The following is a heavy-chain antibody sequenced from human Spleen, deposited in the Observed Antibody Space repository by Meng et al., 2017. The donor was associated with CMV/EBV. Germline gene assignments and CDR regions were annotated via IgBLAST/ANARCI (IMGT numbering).Heavy chain of an antibody. V-gene: IGHV1-46*01. CDR1: GYTFTSYY. Sequence: ASVKVSCKASGYTFTSYYMHWVRQAPGQGLEWMGIINPSGGSTSYAQKFQGRVTMTRDTSTSTVYMELSSLRSEDTDVYYCARGAGGSRSWGGWFDPWGQGTLVTVSS. CDR3: ARGAGGSRSWGGWFDP. CDR2: INPSGGST. D-gene: IGHD6-13*01. J-gene: IGHJ5*02.